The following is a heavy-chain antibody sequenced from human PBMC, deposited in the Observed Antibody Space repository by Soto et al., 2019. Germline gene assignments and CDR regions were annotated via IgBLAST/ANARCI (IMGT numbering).Heavy chain of an antibody. J-gene: IGHJ6*02. CDR1: VFTFSIYG. V-gene: IGHV3-30*18. CDR3: AKEKLSSSYYYYGMDV. D-gene: IGHD2-2*01. Sequence: GGSLRLSCSASVFTFSIYGIHWFRQAPGKGLEWVAVISYDGRNKYYADSVKGRFTISRDNSKNTLFLQMNSLRAEDTAVYYCAKEKLSSSYYYYGMDVWGQGTTVTVSS. CDR2: ISYDGRNK.